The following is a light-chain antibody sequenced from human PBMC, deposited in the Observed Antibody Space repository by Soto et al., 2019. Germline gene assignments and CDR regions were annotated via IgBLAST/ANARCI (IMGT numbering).Light chain of an antibody. J-gene: IGKJ2*01. Sequence: DIQMTQSPSSVSASVGDTVIITCRASQPINNWLAWYQQKPGKAPNLLIHGASNLQGGVPSRFSGSGSGTDFTLTITSLQPADFATYFCQQANTFPHTFGQGTKLEIK. CDR3: QQANTFPHT. CDR2: GAS. V-gene: IGKV1D-12*01. CDR1: QPINNW.